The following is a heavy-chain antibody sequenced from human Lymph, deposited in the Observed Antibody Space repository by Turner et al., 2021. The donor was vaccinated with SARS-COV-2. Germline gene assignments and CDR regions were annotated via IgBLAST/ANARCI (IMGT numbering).Heavy chain of an antibody. CDR1: GFTFSGYG. J-gene: IGHJ4*02. V-gene: IGHV3-30*18. CDR2: ISNDGSNK. D-gene: IGHD5-12*01. Sequence: QVQLVESGGGVVQPGRSLRLSCAASGFTFSGYGMHWVRQAPGKGLEWVAVISNDGSNKYYADSVKGRFTISRDNSKNTLYLQMNSLRAEDTAVYYCAKARDGYNFFTIDYWGQGTLVTVSS. CDR3: AKARDGYNFFTIDY.